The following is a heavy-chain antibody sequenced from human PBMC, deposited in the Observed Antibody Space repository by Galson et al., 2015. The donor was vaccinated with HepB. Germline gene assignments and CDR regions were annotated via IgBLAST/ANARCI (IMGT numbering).Heavy chain of an antibody. CDR1: GYTFTGYY. D-gene: IGHD3-10*01. Sequence: SVKVSCKASGYTFTGYYMHWVRQAPGQGLEWMGWINPNSGGTNYAQKFQGWVTMTRDTSISTAYMELSRLRSDDTAVYYCARELGKWFGELLVYYGMDVWGQGTTVTVSS. CDR3: ARELGKWFGELLVYYGMDV. CDR2: INPNSGGT. J-gene: IGHJ6*02. V-gene: IGHV1-2*04.